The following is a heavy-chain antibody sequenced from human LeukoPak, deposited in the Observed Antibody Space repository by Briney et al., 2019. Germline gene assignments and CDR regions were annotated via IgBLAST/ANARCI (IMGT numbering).Heavy chain of an antibody. D-gene: IGHD5-12*01. CDR3: ARDRYSGYEFDY. CDR1: GGXFSSYA. Sequence: SVKVSCKASGGXFSSYAMSWVRQAPGQGLEWMGGIIPIFGTANYAQKFQGRATITADESTSTAYMELSSLRSEDTAVYYCARDRYSGYEFDYWGQGTLVTVSS. J-gene: IGHJ4*02. CDR2: IIPIFGTA. V-gene: IGHV1-69*13.